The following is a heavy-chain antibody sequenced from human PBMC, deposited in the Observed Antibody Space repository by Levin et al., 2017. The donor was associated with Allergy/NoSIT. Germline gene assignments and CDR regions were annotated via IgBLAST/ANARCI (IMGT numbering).Heavy chain of an antibody. CDR2: IYYSGST. V-gene: IGHV4-59*08. J-gene: IGHJ3*01. Sequence: GSLRLSCTVSGGSISSYYWSWIRQPPGKGLEWIGYIYYSGSTNYNPSLKSRVTISVDTSKNQFSLKLSSVTAADTAVYYCARGYTYGFAHAFDLWGQGTMVTVSS. CDR1: GGSISSYY. CDR3: ARGYTYGFAHAFDL. D-gene: IGHD5-18*01.